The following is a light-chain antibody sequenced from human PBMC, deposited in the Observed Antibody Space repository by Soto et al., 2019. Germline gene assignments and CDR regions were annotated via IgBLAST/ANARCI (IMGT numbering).Light chain of an antibody. CDR2: AAS. CDR1: QSVSSSY. CDR3: QHYASSPT. J-gene: IGKJ1*01. Sequence: EIVLTQSPGTLSLSPGERATLSCRAGQSVSSSYLAWYHHKPGQAPRLLIYAASSRATGIPDRFSGSGSGTEFTLTISRLEPEDFAVYYCQHYASSPTFGQGTKVEIK. V-gene: IGKV3-20*01.